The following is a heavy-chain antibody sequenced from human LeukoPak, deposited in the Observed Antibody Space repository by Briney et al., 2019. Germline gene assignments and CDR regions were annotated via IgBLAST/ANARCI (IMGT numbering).Heavy chain of an antibody. CDR1: GYIFTKYV. CDR3: ARDDCGDTCYPGGY. Sequence: ASVTVSCKASGYIFTKYVVHWVRQAPGQRPEWMGWIKAGNGDTKYSQNFQDRLTITRDASASTVYMELSSLTSEDTALYYCARDDCGDTCYPGGYWGQGTLVTVSS. J-gene: IGHJ4*02. D-gene: IGHD2-21*01. CDR2: IKAGNGDT. V-gene: IGHV1-3*01.